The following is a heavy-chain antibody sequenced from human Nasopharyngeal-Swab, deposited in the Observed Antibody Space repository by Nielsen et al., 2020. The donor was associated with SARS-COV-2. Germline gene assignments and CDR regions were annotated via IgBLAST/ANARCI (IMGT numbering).Heavy chain of an antibody. CDR3: AREDTDYYDSSGYFDY. CDR2: ISSSGSTI. D-gene: IGHD3-22*01. CDR1: GFTFSDYY. J-gene: IGHJ4*02. V-gene: IGHV3-11*01. Sequence: GESLKISCAASGFTFSDYYMSWIRQAPGKGLEWVSYISSSGSTIYYADSVKGRFTISRDNAKNSLYLQVNSLRAEDTAVYYCAREDTDYYDSSGYFDYWGQGTLVTVSS.